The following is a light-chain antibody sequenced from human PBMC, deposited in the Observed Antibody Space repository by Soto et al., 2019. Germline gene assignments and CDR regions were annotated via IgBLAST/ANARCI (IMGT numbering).Light chain of an antibody. CDR1: QDISNY. CDR3: QQYDNLPFT. J-gene: IGKJ4*01. Sequence: DIQMTQSPSSLSASVGDRVTITCQARQDISNYLNWYQQKPGKAPKLLIYDASNLETGVPSRFSGSGSGTDFTFAISSLHPEDIATYYCQQYDNLPFTFGGGTKVEIK. CDR2: DAS. V-gene: IGKV1-33*01.